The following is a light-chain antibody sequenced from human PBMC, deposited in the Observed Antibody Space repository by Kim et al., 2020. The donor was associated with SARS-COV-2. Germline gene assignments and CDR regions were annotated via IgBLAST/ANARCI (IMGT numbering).Light chain of an antibody. V-gene: IGLV2-11*01. CDR3: CSFAASHPLV. Sequence: QSALTQPRSVSGSPGQSVTISCTGTSSDVGRYNFVSWYQQHPGKAPKLIIYDVIRRPSRVPDRFSGSKSGNTASLTISGLQAEDEADYYCCSFAASHPLVFGGGTQLTVL. CDR2: DVI. J-gene: IGLJ2*01. CDR1: SSDVGRYNF.